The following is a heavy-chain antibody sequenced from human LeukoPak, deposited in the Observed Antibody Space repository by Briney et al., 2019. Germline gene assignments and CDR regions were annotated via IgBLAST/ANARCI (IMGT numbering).Heavy chain of an antibody. D-gene: IGHD5-18*01. J-gene: IGHJ4*02. Sequence: GGSLRLTCAASGFTFSSYGMHWVRQAPGKGLEWVAFIRYDGSNKYYVDSVKGRFTISRDNSKNTLYLQMNSLRAEDTAIYYCAKGSSYSYGYNDYWGQGTLVTVSS. V-gene: IGHV3-30*02. CDR3: AKGSSYSYGYNDY. CDR2: IRYDGSNK. CDR1: GFTFSSYG.